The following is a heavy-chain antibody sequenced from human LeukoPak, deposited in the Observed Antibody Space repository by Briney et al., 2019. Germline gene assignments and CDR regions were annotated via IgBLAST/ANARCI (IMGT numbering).Heavy chain of an antibody. D-gene: IGHD3-3*01. V-gene: IGHV4-39*07. CDR1: GGSIRSSYYY. J-gene: IGHJ4*02. CDR3: ARGDATGFRY. Sequence: SETLSLTCTVSGGSIRSSYYYWGWIRQPPGKGLEWIGSIYDSGSTNYNPSLKSRVTISVDTSKNQFSLKLSSVTAADTAVYYCARGDATGFRYWGQGTLVTVSS. CDR2: IYDSGST.